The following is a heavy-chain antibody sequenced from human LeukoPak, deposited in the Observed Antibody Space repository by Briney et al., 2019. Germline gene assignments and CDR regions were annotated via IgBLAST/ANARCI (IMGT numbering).Heavy chain of an antibody. CDR1: GFIFNNYG. CDR2: TSNDGGGT. J-gene: IGHJ4*02. Sequence: GGSLRLSCAASGFIFNNYGLVWVRPAPGKGREWVSATSNDGGGTTYADFVKGRFSGSRDNSKNTLFLQMNSLRAEDTALYYCAKGSSGYFFDLWGQGTLVTVSS. D-gene: IGHD3-22*01. CDR3: AKGSSGYFFDL. V-gene: IGHV3-23*01.